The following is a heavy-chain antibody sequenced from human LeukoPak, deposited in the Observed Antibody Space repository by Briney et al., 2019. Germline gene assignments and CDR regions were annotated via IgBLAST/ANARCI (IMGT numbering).Heavy chain of an antibody. CDR3: ARDRGRYYMDV. Sequence: GGSLRLSCAASGFTFSSYSMNWVRQAPGKGLEWVSFISTSSSYIHNADSVKGRFTISRDNAKNSLYLQMNSLRAEDMAVYYCARDRGRYYMDVWGKGTTVTISS. J-gene: IGHJ6*03. V-gene: IGHV3-21*01. CDR1: GFTFSSYS. D-gene: IGHD6-25*01. CDR2: ISTSSSYI.